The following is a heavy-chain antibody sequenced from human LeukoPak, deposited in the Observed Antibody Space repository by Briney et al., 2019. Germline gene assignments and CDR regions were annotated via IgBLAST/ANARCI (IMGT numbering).Heavy chain of an antibody. Sequence: GGSLRLSCAASGFTFSSYGMHWVRQAPGKGLEWVAVISYDGSNKYYADSVKGRFTISRDNAKNSLYLQMNSLRAEDTALYYCAKDISRYYYDSSGHFDYWGQGTLVTVSS. CDR3: AKDISRYYYDSSGHFDY. V-gene: IGHV3-30*18. CDR1: GFTFSSYG. CDR2: ISYDGSNK. D-gene: IGHD3-22*01. J-gene: IGHJ4*02.